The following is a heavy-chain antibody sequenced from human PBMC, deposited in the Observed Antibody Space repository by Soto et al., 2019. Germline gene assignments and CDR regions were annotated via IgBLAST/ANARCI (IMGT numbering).Heavy chain of an antibody. J-gene: IGHJ6*03. V-gene: IGHV4-59*08. Sequence: SETLSLTCTVSGGSISSYYWSWIRQPPGKGLEWIGYIYYSGSTNYNPSLKGRVTISVDTSKNQFSLKLSSVTAADTAVYYCARLWGYYYMDVWGKGTTVTVSS. CDR3: ARLWGYYYMDV. D-gene: IGHD7-27*01. CDR2: IYYSGST. CDR1: GGSISSYY.